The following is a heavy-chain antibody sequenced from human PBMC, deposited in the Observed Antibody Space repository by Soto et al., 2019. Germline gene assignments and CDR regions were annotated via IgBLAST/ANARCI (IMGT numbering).Heavy chain of an antibody. Sequence: GGSLRLSCAASGFTFSSYAMSWVRQAPGKGLEWVSAISGSGGSTYYADSVKGRFTISRDNSKNTLYLQMNSLRAEDTVVYYCAKVSNYHIVVVTANPYYFDYWGQGTLVTVSS. CDR2: ISGSGGST. J-gene: IGHJ4*02. CDR3: AKVSNYHIVVVTANPYYFDY. CDR1: GFTFSSYA. V-gene: IGHV3-23*01. D-gene: IGHD2-21*02.